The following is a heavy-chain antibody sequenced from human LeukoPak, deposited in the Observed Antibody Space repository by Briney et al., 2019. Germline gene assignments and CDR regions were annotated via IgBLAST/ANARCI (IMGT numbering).Heavy chain of an antibody. J-gene: IGHJ6*03. CDR1: GFTFSNAW. CDR3: TTNSHCSGGSCYDYYFYYVDV. Sequence: GGSLRLSCAASGFTFSNAWMSWVRQAPGKGLEWVGRIKSKTEGGTTDYAAPVKGRFTISRDDSKNTLYLQMNSLKTEDTAVYYCTTNSHCSGGSCYDYYFYYVDVWGKGTTVTISS. D-gene: IGHD2-15*01. V-gene: IGHV3-15*01. CDR2: IKSKTEGGTT.